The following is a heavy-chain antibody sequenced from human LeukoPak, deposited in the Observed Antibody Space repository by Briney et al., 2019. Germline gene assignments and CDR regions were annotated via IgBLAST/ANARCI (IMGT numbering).Heavy chain of an antibody. J-gene: IGHJ6*02. CDR3: ARVFFSLYGMDV. Sequence: GGSLRLSCAVSGFTFSPYSMNWVRQAPGKGLEWVSSISSDSNYIYYADSVKGRFTSSRDNAKNSLYLQMNSLRAEDTAVYYCARVFFSLYGMDVWGQGTTVTVSS. V-gene: IGHV3-21*01. CDR2: ISSDSNYI. CDR1: GFTFSPYS. D-gene: IGHD2-8*01.